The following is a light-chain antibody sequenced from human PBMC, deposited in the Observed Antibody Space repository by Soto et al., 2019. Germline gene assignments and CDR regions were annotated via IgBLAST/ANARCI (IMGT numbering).Light chain of an antibody. J-gene: IGKJ2*01. V-gene: IGKV2-28*01. Sequence: DIVMTQSPLSLPVTPGEPASISCRSSQSLLHSNGYNYLDWYLQKPGQSPQLLIYLGSNRASGVPDRFSGSGSGRDFTLKISRVEAEDVGVYYCMQALQLPFGQGTKLEIK. CDR1: QSLLHSNGYNY. CDR2: LGS. CDR3: MQALQLP.